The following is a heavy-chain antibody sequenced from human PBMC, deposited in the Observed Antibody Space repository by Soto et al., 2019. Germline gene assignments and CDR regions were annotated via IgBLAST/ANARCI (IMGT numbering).Heavy chain of an antibody. CDR2: IKSDGSVT. Sequence: PGGSLRLSCAASGFTISTYWMHWVRQTPGKGLVWVSRIKSDGSVTNYVDSVEGRFTISRDNAKNTVYLQMNNLRAEDTAMYYCARDPDTGRNWFDPWGQGTMVTVSS. CDR3: ARDPDTGRNWFDP. CDR1: GFTISTYW. V-gene: IGHV3-74*01. J-gene: IGHJ5*02.